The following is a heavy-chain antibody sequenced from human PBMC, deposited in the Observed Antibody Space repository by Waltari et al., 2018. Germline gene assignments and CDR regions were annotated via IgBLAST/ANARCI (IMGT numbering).Heavy chain of an antibody. Sequence: QVQLVESGGGVVQPGRSLRLSCAASGFTFSSYAMHWVRPAPGRGLEWVAVISYDGSNKYYADSVKGRVTISRDNSKNTLYLQMNSLRAEDTAVYYCARDQGSTSRWRGSGFDYWGQGTLVTVSS. D-gene: IGHD2-2*01. CDR3: ARDQGSTSRWRGSGFDY. CDR2: ISYDGSNK. J-gene: IGHJ4*02. CDR1: GFTFSSYA. V-gene: IGHV3-30-3*01.